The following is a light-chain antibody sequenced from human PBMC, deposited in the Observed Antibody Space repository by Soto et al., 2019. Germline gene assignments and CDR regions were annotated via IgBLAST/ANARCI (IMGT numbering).Light chain of an antibody. CDR2: QTS. J-gene: IGKJ1*01. Sequence: EIVLTQSPATLSSFPGDRVTLSCRASQYINTSLAWYQHRPGKAPRLLIYQTSLRAAGIPARFSASGSGTDFTLTISDVQPEDFAIYYCHQRQSWPRTFGQGTKVDI. V-gene: IGKV3-11*01. CDR3: HQRQSWPRT. CDR1: QYINTS.